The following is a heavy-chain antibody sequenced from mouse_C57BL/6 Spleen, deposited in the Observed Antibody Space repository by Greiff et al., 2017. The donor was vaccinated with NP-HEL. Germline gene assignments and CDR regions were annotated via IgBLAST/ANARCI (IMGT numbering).Heavy chain of an antibody. Sequence: DVHLVESGGGLVKPGGSLKLSCAASGFTFSDYGMHWVRQAPEKGLEWVAYISSGSSTIYYADTVKGRFTISRDNAKNTLFLQMTSLRSEDTAMYYCARGYYGSSYNYFDYWGQGTTLTVSS. CDR2: ISSGSSTI. CDR3: ARGYYGSSYNYFDY. V-gene: IGHV5-17*01. J-gene: IGHJ2*01. D-gene: IGHD1-1*01. CDR1: GFTFSDYG.